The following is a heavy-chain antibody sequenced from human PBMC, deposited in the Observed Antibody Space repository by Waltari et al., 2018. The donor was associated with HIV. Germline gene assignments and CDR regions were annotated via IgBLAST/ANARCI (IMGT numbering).Heavy chain of an antibody. CDR3: ARALTNFGGF. V-gene: IGHV3-21*01. J-gene: IGHJ4*02. CDR2: ISSGSSFI. D-gene: IGHD4-17*01. CDR1: GSTFSSFS. Sequence: EVQLVESGVGLVKPGGSLRLPCAGSGSTFSSFSMNWVRQAPGKGLEWVASISSGSSFIDYADSVKGRFTISRDNAKNSLYLQMKSLRVEDTALYYCARALTNFGGFWGQGTLVTVSS.